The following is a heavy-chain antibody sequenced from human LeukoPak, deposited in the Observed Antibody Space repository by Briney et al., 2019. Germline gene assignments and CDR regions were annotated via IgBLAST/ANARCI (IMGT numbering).Heavy chain of an antibody. Sequence: GASVKVSCKASGYKFNDYYINWVRQAPGQGLEWMGRINPNSGDTNCAQKFQGRVTMTRDTSISTAYMELSSLRSDDTAVFYCARGDFLSGYWDPWGRGTLVTVSS. V-gene: IGHV1-2*02. CDR3: ARGDFLSGYWDP. D-gene: IGHD3-9*01. J-gene: IGHJ5*02. CDR1: GYKFNDYY. CDR2: INPNSGDT.